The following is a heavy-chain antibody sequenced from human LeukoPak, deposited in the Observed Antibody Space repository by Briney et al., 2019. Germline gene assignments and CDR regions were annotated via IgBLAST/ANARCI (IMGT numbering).Heavy chain of an antibody. CDR2: ISSSSSYI. D-gene: IGHD3-22*01. Sequence: GGSLRLSCAAYGFTFSSYSMNWVRQAPGKGLEWVSSISSSSSYIYYADSVKGRFTISRDNAKNSLYLQMNSLRAEDTAVYYCANYDSSGYYSSWGQGTLVTVSS. CDR3: ANYDSSGYYSS. CDR1: GFTFSSYS. V-gene: IGHV3-21*01. J-gene: IGHJ5*02.